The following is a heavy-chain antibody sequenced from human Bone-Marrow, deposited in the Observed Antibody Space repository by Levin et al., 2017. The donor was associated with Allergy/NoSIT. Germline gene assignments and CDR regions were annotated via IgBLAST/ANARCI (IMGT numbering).Heavy chain of an antibody. CDR2: IIGSGDDT. Sequence: PPGGSLRLSCEASGFTSSFYAMSWVRQAPGKGLEWVSGIIGSGDDTSYIDSVKGRFIISRDESKNTLYLQMNGLRAEDTATYYCAKMEQQLLKGAFDLWGRGTLVTVSS. CDR3: AKMEQQLLKGAFDL. D-gene: IGHD1-26*01. J-gene: IGHJ5*02. V-gene: IGHV3-23*01. CDR1: GFTSSFYA.